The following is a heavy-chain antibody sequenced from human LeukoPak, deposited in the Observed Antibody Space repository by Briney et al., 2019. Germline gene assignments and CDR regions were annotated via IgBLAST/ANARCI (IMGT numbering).Heavy chain of an antibody. CDR2: IYTSGST. CDR1: GGSISSGSYY. D-gene: IGHD3-22*01. J-gene: IGHJ4*02. V-gene: IGHV4-61*02. Sequence: PSQTLSLTCTVSGGSISSGSYYWSWIRQPAGKGLEWIGRIYTSGSTNYNPSLKSRVTISVDTSKNQFSLKLSSVTAADTAVYYCARGRDDSSGYYYVYFDYWGQGTLVTVSS. CDR3: ARGRDDSSGYYYVYFDY.